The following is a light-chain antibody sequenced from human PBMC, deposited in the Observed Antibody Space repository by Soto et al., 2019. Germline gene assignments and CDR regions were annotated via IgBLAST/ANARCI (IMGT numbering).Light chain of an antibody. Sequence: EIVLTQSPGTLSLSPGERATLSCMASQTLTTRFLAWYQQKPGQAPRLLIYGASSRATGIPDRFSGSGSGKEYTLTISRLEPEEFAVYSCQQYADLPYTFGQGTTLEIK. CDR1: QTLTTRF. V-gene: IGKV3-20*01. CDR2: GAS. J-gene: IGKJ2*01. CDR3: QQYADLPYT.